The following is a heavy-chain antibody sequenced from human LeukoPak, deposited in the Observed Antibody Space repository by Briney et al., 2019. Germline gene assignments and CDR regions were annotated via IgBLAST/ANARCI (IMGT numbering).Heavy chain of an antibody. CDR2: ISASGVMT. D-gene: IGHD3-22*01. J-gene: IGHJ4*02. CDR3: AHSSGYYLYYFDY. Sequence: GGSLRLSCAASGFTFTNYAMTWVRQAPGKGLEWVSSISASGVMTYYADSVKGRFTISRDNSKNTLYLQMNSLRAEDTAVYYCAHSSGYYLYYFDYWGQGTLVTVSS. CDR1: GFTFTNYA. V-gene: IGHV3-23*01.